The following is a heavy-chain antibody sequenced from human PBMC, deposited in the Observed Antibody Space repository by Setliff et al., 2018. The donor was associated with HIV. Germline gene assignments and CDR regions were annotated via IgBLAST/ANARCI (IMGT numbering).Heavy chain of an antibody. Sequence: GGSLRLSCAASGFSFSTYGMHWVRQAPGKGLEWVTFIEHDGSKKFYADSVKGRFTISRDNAKNSLYLQMNSLRAEDTAVYYCARGEPSILIEPAAFFDYWGQGTLVTVSS. CDR3: ARGEPSILIEPAAFFDY. CDR1: GFSFSTYG. CDR2: IEHDGSKK. D-gene: IGHD2-2*01. J-gene: IGHJ4*02. V-gene: IGHV3-33*05.